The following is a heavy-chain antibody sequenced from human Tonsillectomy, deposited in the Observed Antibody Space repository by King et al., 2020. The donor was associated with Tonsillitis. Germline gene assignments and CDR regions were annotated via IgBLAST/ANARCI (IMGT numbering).Heavy chain of an antibody. V-gene: IGHV3-49*03. CDR2: IRSKTYGGTP. Sequence: VQLVESGGGLVPPGRSLRLSCTASGFSFGDYAINWFRQAPGKGLEWVGFIRSKTYGGTPEYAASVKGRFTISRDDSKNIAYLQMNSLKPEDTGVYYCTRGRLDWGQGNLVTVSS. CDR3: TRGRLD. CDR1: GFSFGDYA. J-gene: IGHJ4*02.